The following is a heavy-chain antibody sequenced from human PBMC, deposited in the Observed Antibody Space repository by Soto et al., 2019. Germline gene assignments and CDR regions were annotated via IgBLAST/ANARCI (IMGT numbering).Heavy chain of an antibody. D-gene: IGHD1-1*01. V-gene: IGHV1-3*01. CDR2: INPGNGNT. CDR1: GYIFTSLA. J-gene: IGHJ4*02. CDR3: ARDLDAYNSTGY. Sequence: GASVKVSCKASGYIFTSLAMHWVRQAPGQRLEWMGWINPGNGNTKYSQSFQGRVTITRDTSASTAYMELSSLRSEDTAVYFCARDLDAYNSTGYWGQGTLVTVSS.